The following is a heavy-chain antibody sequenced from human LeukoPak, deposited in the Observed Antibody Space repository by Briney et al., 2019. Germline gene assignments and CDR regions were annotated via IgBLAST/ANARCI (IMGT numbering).Heavy chain of an antibody. CDR1: GFTFSNYA. CDR2: ISLDETQR. CDR3: VRNSVERLDSIFEGTYDF. J-gene: IGHJ3*01. V-gene: IGHV3-30-3*01. D-gene: IGHD4-23*01. Sequence: GRSLRLSCFASGFTFSNYAMHWFRQVPDKGLEWVSLISLDETQRYYAPSVKGRFTVSRDNSNNTLYLHMEGLRPDDTAMYYCVRNSVERLDSIFEGTYDFWGQGTMVTVSS.